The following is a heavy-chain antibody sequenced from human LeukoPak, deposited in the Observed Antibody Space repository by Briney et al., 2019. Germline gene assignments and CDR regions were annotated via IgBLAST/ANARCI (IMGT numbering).Heavy chain of an antibody. Sequence: SQTLSLTCTVSGGSISSGGYYWSWIRQHPGKGLEWIGYIYYSGSTYYNPSLKSRVTISVDTSKNQFSLKLSSVTAADTAVYYCARYYGSGSYTFDYWGQGTLVTVSS. V-gene: IGHV4-31*03. CDR2: IYYSGST. CDR1: GGSISSGGYY. CDR3: ARYYGSGSYTFDY. J-gene: IGHJ4*02. D-gene: IGHD3-10*01.